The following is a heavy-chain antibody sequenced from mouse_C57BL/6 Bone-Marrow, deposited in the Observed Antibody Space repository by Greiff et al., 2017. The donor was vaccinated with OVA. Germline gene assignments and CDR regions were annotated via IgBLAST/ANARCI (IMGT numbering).Heavy chain of an antibody. J-gene: IGHJ2*01. D-gene: IGHD1-1*01. V-gene: IGHV1-54*01. CDR2: INPGSGGT. CDR3: ARNYGSRAHFDY. Sequence: QVQLQQSGAELVRPGTSVKVSCKASGYAFTNYLIEWVKQRPGQGLEWIGVINPGSGGTNYNEKFKGKATLTADKSSSTAYMQLSSLTSEDSAVYFGARNYGSRAHFDYWGQGTTLTVSA. CDR1: GYAFTNYL.